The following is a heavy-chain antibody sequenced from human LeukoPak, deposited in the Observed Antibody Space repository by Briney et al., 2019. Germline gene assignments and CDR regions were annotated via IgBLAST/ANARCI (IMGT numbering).Heavy chain of an antibody. CDR3: ASNLRIAVAFYYYYHMDV. CDR1: GFTFSSYA. D-gene: IGHD6-19*01. CDR2: ISFDGSNK. J-gene: IGHJ6*03. V-gene: IGHV3-30*04. Sequence: SGGSLRLSCAASGFTFSSYAMHWVRQTPGKGLEWVALISFDGSNKYYTDSVKGRFTISRDNSKNTQYLQMNSLRVEDTAVYYCASNLRIAVAFYYYYHMDVWGKGTTVTVSS.